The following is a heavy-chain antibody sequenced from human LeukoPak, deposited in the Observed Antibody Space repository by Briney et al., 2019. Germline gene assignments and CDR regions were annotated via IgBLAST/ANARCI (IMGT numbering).Heavy chain of an antibody. CDR3: ARGGVRYDFWSGPPQKHDAFDI. V-gene: IGHV1-69*01. D-gene: IGHD3-3*01. J-gene: IGHJ3*02. CDR2: IIPIFGTA. CDR1: GGTFSSYA. Sequence: SVKVSCKASGGTFSSYAISWVRQAPGQGLEWMGGIIPIFGTANYAQKFQGRVTITADESASTAYMELSSLRSEDTAVYYCARGGVRYDFWSGPPQKHDAFDIWGQGTMVTVSS.